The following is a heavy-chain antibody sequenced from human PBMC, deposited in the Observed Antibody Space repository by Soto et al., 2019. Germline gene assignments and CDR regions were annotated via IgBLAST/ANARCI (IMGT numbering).Heavy chain of an antibody. J-gene: IGHJ6*02. CDR2: ISSNGGST. Sequence: GGSLRLSCSASGFTFSSYAMHWVRQAPGKGLEYVSAISSNGGSTYYADSVKGRFTISRDNSKNTLYLQMSSLRAEDTAVYYCVKGAYMVRGVPTRVYYGMDVWGQGTTVTVSS. D-gene: IGHD3-10*01. CDR3: VKGAYMVRGVPTRVYYGMDV. V-gene: IGHV3-64D*08. CDR1: GFTFSSYA.